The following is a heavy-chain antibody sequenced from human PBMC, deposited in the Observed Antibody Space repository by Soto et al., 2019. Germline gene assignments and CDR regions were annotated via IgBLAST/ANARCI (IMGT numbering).Heavy chain of an antibody. J-gene: IGHJ4*02. CDR2: INHSGST. CDR3: ARDKITGIFDY. CDR1: GGAFSGYY. V-gene: IGHV4-34*01. D-gene: IGHD2-8*02. Sequence: QVQLQQWGAGLLKPSETRSLTCAVYGGAFSGYYWTWIRKPPGTGLEWIGEINHSGSTNYNPSLKSRVIIPVDTAKNQFSLKLTSVTAADTAVYYCARDKITGIFDYCGQGTLVTVSS.